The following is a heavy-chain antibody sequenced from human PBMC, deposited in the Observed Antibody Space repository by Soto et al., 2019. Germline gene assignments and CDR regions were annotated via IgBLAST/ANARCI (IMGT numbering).Heavy chain of an antibody. Sequence: PSETLSLTCAVSGYSISSGYYWGWIRQPPGKGLEWIGYIYYSGSTNYNPSLKSRVTISVDTSKNQFSLKLSSVTAADTAVYYCARDRNYYDSSGYFPYYGMDVWGQGTTVTGS. CDR1: GYSISSGYY. CDR2: IYYSGST. J-gene: IGHJ6*02. V-gene: IGHV4-38-2*02. CDR3: ARDRNYYDSSGYFPYYGMDV. D-gene: IGHD3-22*01.